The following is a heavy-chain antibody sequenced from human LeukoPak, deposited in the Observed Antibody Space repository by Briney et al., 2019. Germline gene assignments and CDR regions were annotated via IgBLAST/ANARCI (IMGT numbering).Heavy chain of an antibody. V-gene: IGHV3-7*04. J-gene: IGHJ3*02. CDR3: ARDPDDYPGVAFDI. CDR1: GFTFIGHW. Sequence: GGSLRLSCAASGFTFIGHWMNGGREAPGKGLEWVANINQDGRKKSSVDSVKGRFTISRDNAKNSLYLHMNSLRAEDSAVYYCARDPDDYPGVAFDIWGQGTMVTVSS. CDR2: INQDGRKK. D-gene: IGHD5-24*01.